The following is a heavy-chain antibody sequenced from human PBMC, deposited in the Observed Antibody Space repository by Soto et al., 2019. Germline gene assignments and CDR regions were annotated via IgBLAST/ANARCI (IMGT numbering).Heavy chain of an antibody. V-gene: IGHV1-69*18. CDR2: IIPVFGTT. CDR3: ARDGGFGELKY. J-gene: IGHJ4*02. CDR1: GDTFSGYP. Sequence: QVQLVQSGAELKKPGSSVKVSCKASGDTFSGYPINWVRQAPGEGLEWMGRIIPVFGTTNDAQRFEGRVTLTADESTTTAYMDLRGLLSEDTAVYYCARDGGFGELKYWGPGTLVTVSS. D-gene: IGHD3-10*01.